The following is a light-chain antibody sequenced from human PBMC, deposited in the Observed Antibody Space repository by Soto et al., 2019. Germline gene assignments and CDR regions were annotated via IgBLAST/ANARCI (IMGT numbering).Light chain of an antibody. CDR2: RNS. CDR3: AAWDDNLSGLYV. CDR1: ASTIGRNY. J-gene: IGLJ1*01. Sequence: QSVLTQSPSASGTPGQRVTISCSGSASTIGRNYVYWYQQLPGTAPKLLIYRNSQRPSGVPDRFSGSKSGTSASLAISCLLSEYEADYYCAAWDDNLSGLYVFGAGTKVTVL. V-gene: IGLV1-47*01.